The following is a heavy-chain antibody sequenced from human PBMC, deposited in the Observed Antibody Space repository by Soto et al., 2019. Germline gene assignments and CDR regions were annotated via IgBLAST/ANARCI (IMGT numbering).Heavy chain of an antibody. Sequence: GGSLRLSCAASGFTFSSYAMSWVRQAPGKGLEWVSTISGSDGRTYSTDSVKGRFTISRDNSRNTAYLQMNSLRVEDTAVYYCAKVFPQYTPLALFDFWGRGTMVAVSS. CDR3: AKVFPQYTPLALFDF. CDR2: ISGSDGRT. J-gene: IGHJ4*02. V-gene: IGHV3-23*01. CDR1: GFTFSSYA. D-gene: IGHD5-18*01.